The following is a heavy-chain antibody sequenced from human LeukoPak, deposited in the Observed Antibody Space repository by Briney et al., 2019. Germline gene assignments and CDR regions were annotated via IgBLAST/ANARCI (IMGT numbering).Heavy chain of an antibody. Sequence: PSETLSLTCAVYGGSLSGYYWSWIRQPPGKGLEWIGEINHSGSTNYNPSLKSRVTISVDTSKNQFSLKLSSVTAADTAVYYCARGPKYDFWSGYYRVRKYYFDYWGQGTLVTVSS. V-gene: IGHV4-34*01. CDR3: ARGPKYDFWSGYYRVRKYYFDY. J-gene: IGHJ4*02. D-gene: IGHD3-3*01. CDR2: INHSGST. CDR1: GGSLSGYY.